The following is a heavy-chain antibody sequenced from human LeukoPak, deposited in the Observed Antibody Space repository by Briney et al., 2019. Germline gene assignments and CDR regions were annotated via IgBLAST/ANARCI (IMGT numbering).Heavy chain of an antibody. D-gene: IGHD2-21*01. CDR2: IRYDGSNK. V-gene: IGHV3-30*02. CDR1: GFTFSSYG. J-gene: IGHJ4*02. Sequence: GGSLGLSCAASGFTFSSYGMHWVRQAPGKGLEGVAFIRYDGSNKYYADSVKGRFTISRDNSKNTLYLQMNSLRAEDTAVYYCAKDICGGNCYPNGGYWGQGTLVIVSS. CDR3: AKDICGGNCYPNGGY.